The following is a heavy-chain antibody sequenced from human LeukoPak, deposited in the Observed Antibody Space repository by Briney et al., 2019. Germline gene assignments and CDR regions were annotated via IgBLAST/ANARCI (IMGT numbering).Heavy chain of an antibody. D-gene: IGHD2-15*01. CDR1: GGSISSYY. V-gene: IGHV4-59*01. J-gene: IGHJ4*02. CDR2: IYYSGST. CDR3: ARETYWYYFDY. Sequence: SETLSLTCTVSGGSISSYYWSWIRQPPGKGLEWIGYIYYSGSTNYNPSLKSRVTISVDTSKNQFSLNLSSVTAADTAVYYCARETYWYYFDYWGQGTLVTVSS.